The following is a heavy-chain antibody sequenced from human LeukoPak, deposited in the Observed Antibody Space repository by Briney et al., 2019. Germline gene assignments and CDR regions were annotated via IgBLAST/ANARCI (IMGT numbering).Heavy chain of an antibody. D-gene: IGHD3-3*01. V-gene: IGHV1-18*01. CDR3: ARARVLRFLEWSAAAFDY. Sequence: ASVKVSCKASGYTFTSYGISWVRQAPGQGLEWMGWISAYNGNTNYAQKLQGRVTMTTDTSTSTAYMELRSLRSDDTAVYYCARARVLRFLEWSAAAFDYWGQGTLVTVSS. CDR1: GYTFTSYG. CDR2: ISAYNGNT. J-gene: IGHJ4*02.